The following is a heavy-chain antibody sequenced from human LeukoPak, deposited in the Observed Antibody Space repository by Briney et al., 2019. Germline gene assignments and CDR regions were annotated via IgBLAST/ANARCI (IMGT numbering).Heavy chain of an antibody. CDR1: GYTFTSYW. CDR3: AISPAMPPSYFDY. D-gene: IGHD2-2*01. Sequence: GESLKISCKASGYTFTSYWIGWVRQMPEKGLEWMGIIYPGDSDTRYSPSFRGQVTISADKSISTAYLQWSSLKASDTAIYFCAISPAMPPSYFDYWGQGTLVAVSS. V-gene: IGHV5-51*01. J-gene: IGHJ4*02. CDR2: IYPGDSDT.